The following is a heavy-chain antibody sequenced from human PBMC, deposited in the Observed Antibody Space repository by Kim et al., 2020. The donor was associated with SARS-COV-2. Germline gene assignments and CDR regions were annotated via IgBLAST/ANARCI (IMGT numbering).Heavy chain of an antibody. D-gene: IGHD3-9*01. V-gene: IGHV1-2*06. J-gene: IGHJ4*02. CDR3: ARGDPGPYYDILTGYLGDY. CDR2: INPNSGGT. CDR1: GYTFTGYY. Sequence: ASVKVSCKASGYTFTGYYMHWVRQAPGQGLEWMGRINPNSGGTNYAQKFQGRVTMTRDTSISTAYMELSRLRSDDTAVYYCARGDPGPYYDILTGYLGDYWGQGTLVTVSS.